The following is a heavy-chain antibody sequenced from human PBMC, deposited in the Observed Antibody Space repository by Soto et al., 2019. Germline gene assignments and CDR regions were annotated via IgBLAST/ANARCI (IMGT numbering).Heavy chain of an antibody. CDR3: ARDSVAFFDS. Sequence: PSETLSLTCTVSDGSVSSGSYYWSWIRQPPGKGLEGIGYIYSSGSTLYNPSLKSRVIISVDTSMNQFSLKLSSVTAADTAVYYCARDSVAFFDSWGQGTLVTVSS. J-gene: IGHJ4*02. V-gene: IGHV4-61*01. CDR1: DGSVSSGSYY. D-gene: IGHD2-15*01. CDR2: IYSSGST.